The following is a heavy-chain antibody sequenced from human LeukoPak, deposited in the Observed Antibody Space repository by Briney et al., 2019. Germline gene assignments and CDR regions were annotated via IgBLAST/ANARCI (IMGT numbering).Heavy chain of an antibody. CDR3: AKDSSGYSYAHYYGMDV. V-gene: IGHV3-21*01. D-gene: IGHD5-18*01. Sequence: GGSLRLSCAASGFTFSSYSMNWVRQAPGKGLEWVSSISSSSSYIYYADSVKGRFTISRDNSKNTLYLQMNSLRAEDTAVYYCAKDSSGYSYAHYYGMDVWGQGTTVTVSS. J-gene: IGHJ6*01. CDR2: ISSSSSYI. CDR1: GFTFSSYS.